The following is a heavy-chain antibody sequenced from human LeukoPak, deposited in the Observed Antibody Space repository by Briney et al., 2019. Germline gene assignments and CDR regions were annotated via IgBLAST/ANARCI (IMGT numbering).Heavy chain of an antibody. CDR2: IYSGGST. V-gene: IGHV3-53*01. Sequence: TGGSLRLSCAASGFTVSSNYMSWVRQAPGKGLEWVAVIYSGGSTYYADSVKGRFTISRDNSKNTLYLQMNSPRAEDTAVYYCAKSIDSSGYYGMVDYWGQGTLVTVSS. CDR1: GFTVSSNY. J-gene: IGHJ4*02. D-gene: IGHD3-22*01. CDR3: AKSIDSSGYYGMVDY.